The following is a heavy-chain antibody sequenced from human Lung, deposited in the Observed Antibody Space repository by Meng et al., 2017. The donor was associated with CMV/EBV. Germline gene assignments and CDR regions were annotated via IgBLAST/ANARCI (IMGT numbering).Heavy chain of an antibody. V-gene: IGHV4-31*03. J-gene: IGHJ5*02. CDR2: IYYSGST. CDR1: GGSISSGGFY. D-gene: IGHD4-17*01. CDR3: ARTNYGDYNWFDP. Sequence: QVQLQESGPGLVKPFQTLSLTCTVSGGSISSGGFYWSWIRQHPGKGLEWIGYIYYSGSTYYNPSLRSRVAISIDTSKNQFSLKLTSVTAADTAVYFCARTNYGDYNWFDPWGQGTLVTVSS.